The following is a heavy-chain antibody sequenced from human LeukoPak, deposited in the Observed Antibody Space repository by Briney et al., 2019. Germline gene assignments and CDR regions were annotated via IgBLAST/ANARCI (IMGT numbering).Heavy chain of an antibody. CDR2: ISSDSNYI. D-gene: IGHD3-22*01. CDR3: ARDRARVSDY. CDR1: GFTFSSYS. Sequence: GGSLRLSCAASGFTFSSYSMNWVRQAPGKGLEWVSAISSDSNYIYYADSVKGRFTISRDNAKNSLYLQMNSLRAEDTAVYYCARDRARVSDYWGQGTLVTVSS. J-gene: IGHJ4*02. V-gene: IGHV3-21*01.